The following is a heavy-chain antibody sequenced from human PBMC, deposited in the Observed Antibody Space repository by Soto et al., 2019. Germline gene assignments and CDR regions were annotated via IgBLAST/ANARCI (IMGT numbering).Heavy chain of an antibody. Sequence: EVQLVESGGGLVKPGGSLRLSCAASGFTFSSYSMNWVRQAPGKGLAWVSSISSSSSYIYYADSVKGRFTISRDNAKNSLYLQMNSLRAEDTAVYYCAREGGGWAFDIWGQGTMVTVSS. CDR1: GFTFSSYS. D-gene: IGHD6-19*01. J-gene: IGHJ3*02. V-gene: IGHV3-21*01. CDR3: AREGGGWAFDI. CDR2: ISSSSSYI.